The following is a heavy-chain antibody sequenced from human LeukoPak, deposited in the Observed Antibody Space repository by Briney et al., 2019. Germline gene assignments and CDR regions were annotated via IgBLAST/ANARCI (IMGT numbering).Heavy chain of an antibody. CDR3: VGEGTY. V-gene: IGHV3-53*01. Sequence: GGSLRLSCAASGLSVSSTYMTWVRQAPGKGLEWVSVIYSGGGTNYADSLKGRFSISRDNSKNTLYLQMNGLRADDTAVYYCVGEGTYWGQGTLVTVSS. J-gene: IGHJ4*02. CDR1: GLSVSSTY. D-gene: IGHD1-1*01. CDR2: IYSGGGT.